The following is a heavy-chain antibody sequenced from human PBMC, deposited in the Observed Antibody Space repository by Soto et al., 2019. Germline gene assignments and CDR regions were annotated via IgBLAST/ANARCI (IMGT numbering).Heavy chain of an antibody. D-gene: IGHD1-26*01. J-gene: IGHJ4*02. CDR3: ARSAVGALGYPVFYFDY. CDR2: IIPIFGTA. CDR1: GGTLSSYA. V-gene: IGHV1-69*13. Sequence: SVKVSCKASGGTLSSYAISWVLQAPGQGLEWMGGIIPIFGTANYAQKFQGRVTITAGESTSTAYMELSSLRSEDTAVYYCARSAVGALGYPVFYFDYWGQGTLVTVSS.